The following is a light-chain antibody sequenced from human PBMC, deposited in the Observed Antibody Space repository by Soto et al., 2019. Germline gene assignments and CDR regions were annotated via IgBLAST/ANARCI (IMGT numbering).Light chain of an antibody. CDR1: HTIMTY. V-gene: IGKV1-39*01. Sequence: DIQMTHSPSSLSASVVDEFTITCRPIHTIMTYLNWYQLKPAKPPRLLIYAASSLQSGVPSRFIGSGSGTDFTLTISSLQPEDFATYSCQQSYNSPHAFGQGTKVDIK. CDR2: AAS. CDR3: QQSYNSPHA. J-gene: IGKJ1*01.